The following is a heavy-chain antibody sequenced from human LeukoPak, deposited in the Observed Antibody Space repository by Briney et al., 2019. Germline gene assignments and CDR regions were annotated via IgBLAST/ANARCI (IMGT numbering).Heavy chain of an antibody. CDR2: IYYSGST. Sequence: SETLSLTCTVSGGSISSSSYYWGWIRQPPGKGLEWIGSIYYSGSTYYNPSLKSRVTISVDTSKNQFSLKLSSVTAADTAVYYCARDRYYDSSGDYYYYMDVWGKGTTVTISS. J-gene: IGHJ6*03. CDR1: GGSISSSSYY. CDR3: ARDRYYDSSGDYYYYMDV. D-gene: IGHD3-22*01. V-gene: IGHV4-39*07.